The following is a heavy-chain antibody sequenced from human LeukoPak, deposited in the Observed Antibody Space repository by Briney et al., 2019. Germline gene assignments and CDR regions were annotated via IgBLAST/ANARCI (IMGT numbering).Heavy chain of an antibody. J-gene: IGHJ6*03. V-gene: IGHV3-7*01. Sequence: PRGSLRLSCAASGFTFSSYWMSWVRQAPGKGLEWVANIKQDGSEKYYVDSVKGRFTISRDNAKNSLYLQMNSLRAEDTAVYYCAKDRRYYDFWSPIRDYYMDVWGKGTTVTVSS. CDR3: AKDRRYYDFWSPIRDYYMDV. CDR2: IKQDGSEK. D-gene: IGHD3-3*01. CDR1: GFTFSSYW.